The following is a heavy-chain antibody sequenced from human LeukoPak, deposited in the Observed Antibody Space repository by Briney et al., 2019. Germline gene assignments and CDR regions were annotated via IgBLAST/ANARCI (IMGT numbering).Heavy chain of an antibody. J-gene: IGHJ3*02. Sequence: SETLSLTCTVSGYSISSGYYWGWIRQPPGEGLEWIGIIYHSGSTYYNPSLKSRVTISVDTSKNQFSLKLSSVTAADTAVYYCASYTDAFDIWGQGTMVTVSS. D-gene: IGHD3-16*01. CDR2: IYHSGST. V-gene: IGHV4-38-2*02. CDR1: GYSISSGYY. CDR3: ASYTDAFDI.